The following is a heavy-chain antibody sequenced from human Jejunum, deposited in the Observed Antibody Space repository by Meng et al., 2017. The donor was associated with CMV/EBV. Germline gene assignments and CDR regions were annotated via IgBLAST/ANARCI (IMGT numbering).Heavy chain of an antibody. CDR2: ISNYIHRT. J-gene: IGHJ4*02. V-gene: IGHV1-18*01. Sequence: TVIRSRTPCVPPAPGQGPEWLGWISNYIHRTPYSEKFQGKVTMPTATFTTTSYMELRSLTFDDPAVYYCARGGLNDYAYFDYWGQGTLVTVSS. D-gene: IGHD4/OR15-4a*01. CDR3: ARGGLNDYAYFDY. CDR1: TVIRSR.